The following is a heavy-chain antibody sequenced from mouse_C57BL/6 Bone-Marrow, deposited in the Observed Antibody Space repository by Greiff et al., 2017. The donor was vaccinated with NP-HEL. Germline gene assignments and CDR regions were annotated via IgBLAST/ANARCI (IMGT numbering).Heavy chain of an antibody. V-gene: IGHV1-66*01. D-gene: IGHD2-4*01. CDR3: ARGGYDYGFAY. CDR2: IYPGSGNT. J-gene: IGHJ3*01. Sequence: VQLQQSGPELVKPGASVKISCKASGYSFTSYYIHWVKQRPGQGLEWIGWIYPGSGNTKYNEKFKGKATLTADTSSSTAYMQLSSLTSEDSAVYYCARGGYDYGFAYWGQGTLVTVSA. CDR1: GYSFTSYY.